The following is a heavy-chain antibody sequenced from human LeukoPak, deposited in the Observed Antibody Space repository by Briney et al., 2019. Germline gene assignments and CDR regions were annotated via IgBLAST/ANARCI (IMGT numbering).Heavy chain of an antibody. CDR1: GGSISSYY. D-gene: IGHD6-13*01. CDR2: IYYSGST. Sequence: SETLSLTCTVSGGSISSYYWSWIRQPPGKGLEWIGYIYYSGSTNYNPSLKSRVTISVDTSKNQFSLKLSSVTAADTAVYYCARRSVAAAGNDALDIWGQGTMVTVSS. J-gene: IGHJ3*02. V-gene: IGHV4-59*08. CDR3: ARRSVAAAGNDALDI.